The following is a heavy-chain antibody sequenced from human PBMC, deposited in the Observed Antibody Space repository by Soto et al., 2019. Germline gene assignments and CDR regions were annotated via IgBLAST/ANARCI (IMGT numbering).Heavy chain of an antibody. CDR2: IDYSGSNSATT. CDR1: GDSVSSGNYY. CDR3: AREGEMATPYFDN. V-gene: IGHV4-61*01. D-gene: IGHD5-12*01. Sequence: QVQLQESGPGLVKPSETLSLTCTVSGDSVSSGNYYWNWIRQPPGKGLEWIGYIDYSGSNSATTDYHPSLKSRVSISVDTSKNQFSLRLSSATAADTAIYYCAREGEMATPYFDNWGQGTLVTVSS. J-gene: IGHJ4*02.